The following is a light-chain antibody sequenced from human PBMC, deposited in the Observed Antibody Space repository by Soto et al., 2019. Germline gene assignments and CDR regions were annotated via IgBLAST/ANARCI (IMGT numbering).Light chain of an antibody. V-gene: IGLV1-47*01. Sequence: QSVLTQPPSASGTPGQRVTISCSGSSSNIGNNYVYWYQQISGTAPKLLIYRNDQRPSGVPDRFSGSKSGTSASLAISGLQAEDEADYYCSSYTSSSTRYVFGTGTKVTVL. CDR3: SSYTSSSTRYV. CDR1: SSNIGNNY. J-gene: IGLJ1*01. CDR2: RND.